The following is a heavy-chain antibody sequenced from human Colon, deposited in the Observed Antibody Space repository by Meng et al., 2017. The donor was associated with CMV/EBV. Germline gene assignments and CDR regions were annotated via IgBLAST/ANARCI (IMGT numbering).Heavy chain of an antibody. CDR3: ARGHNPIPGEFDH. CDR1: GGSFSAYF. J-gene: IGHJ4*02. CDR2: INHGGST. V-gene: IGHV4-34*01. Sequence: SETLSLTCTVYGGSFSAYFWTWIRQPPGKGLEWIGGINHGGSTNYHPSLKSRVTISVDTSKNQFSLKLTSVTAADTAVYYCARGHNPIPGEFDHWGQGTLVTVSS. D-gene: IGHD1-26*01.